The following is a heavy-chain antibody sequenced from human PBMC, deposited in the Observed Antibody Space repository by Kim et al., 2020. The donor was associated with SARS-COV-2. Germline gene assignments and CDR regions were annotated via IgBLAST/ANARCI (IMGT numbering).Heavy chain of an antibody. V-gene: IGHV3-11*05. CDR2: ISSSSSYT. CDR1: GFTFSGYY. D-gene: IGHD3-16*01. Sequence: GGSLRLSCAASGFTFSGYYMSWIRQAPGKGLEWVSYISSSSSYTNYADSVKGRFTISRDNAKNSLYLQMNSLRAEDTAVYYCAREGWGRIDYWGQGTLVTVSS. J-gene: IGHJ4*02. CDR3: AREGWGRIDY.